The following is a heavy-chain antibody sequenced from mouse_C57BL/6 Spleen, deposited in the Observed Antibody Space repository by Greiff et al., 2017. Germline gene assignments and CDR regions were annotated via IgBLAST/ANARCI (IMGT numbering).Heavy chain of an antibody. J-gene: IGHJ2*01. CDR2: INYDGSST. CDR1: GFTFSDYY. D-gene: IGHD1-1*01. V-gene: IGHV5-16*01. Sequence: EVKLVESEGGLVQPGSSMKLSCTASGFTFSDYYMAWVRQVPEKGLEWVANINYDGSSTYYLDSLKSRFIISRDNAKNILYLQMSSLKSEDTATYYCARERSYGSSYDYFDYWGQGTTLTVSS. CDR3: ARERSYGSSYDYFDY.